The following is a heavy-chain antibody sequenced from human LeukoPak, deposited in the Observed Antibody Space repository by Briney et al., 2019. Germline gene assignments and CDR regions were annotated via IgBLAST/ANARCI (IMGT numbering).Heavy chain of an antibody. CDR3: ARSPYYGSNSRGAFDV. Sequence: SETLSLTCTVSGGSISNYYWSWIRQPPGKGLEWIGYISYSGSPTYNPSLKSRVSISMDTSKDQFSLELTSVTAADTALYFCARSPYYGSNSRGAFDVWGQGTLVPVSS. V-gene: IGHV4-59*08. J-gene: IGHJ3*01. D-gene: IGHD4-23*01. CDR1: GGSISNYY. CDR2: ISYSGSP.